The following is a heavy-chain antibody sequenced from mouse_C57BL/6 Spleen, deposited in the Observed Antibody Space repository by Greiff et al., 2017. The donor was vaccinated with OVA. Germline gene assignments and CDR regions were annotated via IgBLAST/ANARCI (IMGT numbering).Heavy chain of an antibody. CDR2: IHPNSGST. Sequence: VKLQQPGAELVKPGASVKLSCKASGYTFTSYWMHWVKQRPGQGLEWIGMIHPNSGSTNYNEKFKSKATLTVDKSSSTAYMQLSSLTSEDSAVYYCARGGQLRLHAMDYWGQGTSVTVSS. CDR1: GYTFTSYW. CDR3: ARGGQLRLHAMDY. V-gene: IGHV1-64*01. J-gene: IGHJ4*01. D-gene: IGHD3-2*02.